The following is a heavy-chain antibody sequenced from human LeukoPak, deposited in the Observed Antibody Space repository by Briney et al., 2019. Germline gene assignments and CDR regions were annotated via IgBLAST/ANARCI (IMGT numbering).Heavy chain of an antibody. V-gene: IGHV3-21*01. CDR2: ISSSSSYI. CDR3: AKVLEQLVPDY. CDR1: GFTFSNYG. Sequence: GGSLRLSCAASGFTFSNYGMNWVRQAPGKGLEWVSYISSSSSYIYYADSVKGRFTISRDNAKNSLYLQMNSLRAEDTAVYFCAKVLEQLVPDYWGQGTLVTVSS. D-gene: IGHD6-6*01. J-gene: IGHJ4*02.